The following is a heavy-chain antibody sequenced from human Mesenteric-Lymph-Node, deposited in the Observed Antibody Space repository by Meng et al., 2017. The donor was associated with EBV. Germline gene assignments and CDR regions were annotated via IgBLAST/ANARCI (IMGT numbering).Heavy chain of an antibody. CDR1: GGSISSSSDY. Sequence: QLQEPGPGLVKPSETLSLTCSVSGGSISSSSDYWGWIRQPPGKGLEWIGSIYYSGSTYYNPSLQSRVTISVDTSKNQFSLKLSSVTAADTAVYYCARAHSHPAILDYWGQGTLVTVSS. D-gene: IGHD2-2*01. V-gene: IGHV4-39*07. J-gene: IGHJ4*02. CDR2: IYYSGST. CDR3: ARAHSHPAILDY.